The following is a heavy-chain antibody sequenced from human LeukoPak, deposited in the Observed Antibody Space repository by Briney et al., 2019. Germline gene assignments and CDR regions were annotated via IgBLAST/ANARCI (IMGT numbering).Heavy chain of an antibody. CDR3: ASTYSSTWSYINFDY. CDR1: GFTFSRNS. D-gene: IGHD6-13*01. J-gene: IGHJ4*02. Sequence: GGSLRLSCAASGFTFSRNSMTWVRQAPGKGLEWVSYISSSSTIYYADSVKGRFTISRDNAKNSLYLQMNSLRAEDTAVYYCASTYSSTWSYINFDYWGQGTLVTVSS. CDR2: ISSSSTI. V-gene: IGHV3-48*01.